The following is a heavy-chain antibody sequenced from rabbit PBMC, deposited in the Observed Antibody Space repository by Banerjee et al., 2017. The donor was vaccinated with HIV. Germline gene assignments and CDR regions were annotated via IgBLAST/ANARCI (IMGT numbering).Heavy chain of an antibody. D-gene: IGHD4-1*01. Sequence: QSLEESGGDLVQPGASLTLTCTASGFSFSSDWMCWVRQAPGKGLEWIGTIYAGSSGSAYYASWVNGRFTISKTSSTTVTLQMTSLTAADTATYFCARDLAGVIGWNFNLWGQGTLVTVS. J-gene: IGHJ4*01. CDR1: GFSFSSDW. V-gene: IGHV1S40*01. CDR2: IYAGSSGSA. CDR3: ARDLAGVIGWNFNL.